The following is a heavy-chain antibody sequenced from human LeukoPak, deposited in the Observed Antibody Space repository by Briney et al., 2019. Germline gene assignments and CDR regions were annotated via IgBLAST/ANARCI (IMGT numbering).Heavy chain of an antibody. J-gene: IGHJ4*02. CDR1: GFTFSSYG. CDR3: AKDPGYSSGWYGDY. Sequence: GRSLRLSCAASGFTFSSYGMHWVRQAPGKGLEWVAVISYDGSNKNNAHSVKGRFTISRDNSKNTLYLQMNSLRAEDTAVYYCAKDPGYSSGWYGDYWGQGTLVTVSS. V-gene: IGHV3-30*18. D-gene: IGHD6-19*01. CDR2: ISYDGSNK.